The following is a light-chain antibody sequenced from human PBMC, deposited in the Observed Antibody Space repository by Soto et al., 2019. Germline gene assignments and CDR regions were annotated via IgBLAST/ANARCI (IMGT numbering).Light chain of an antibody. CDR2: VDN. CDR3: AAWDDRLNGFV. J-gene: IGLJ1*01. CDR1: SSNIGINT. Sequence: QSVLTQPPSASGTPGQRVTISCSGSSSNIGINTVNWYQQLPGTAPKVLICVDNQRPSGVPDRFSGSKSGTSASLAISGLQSEDEADYYCAAWDDRLNGFVFGTGTKLTVL. V-gene: IGLV1-44*01.